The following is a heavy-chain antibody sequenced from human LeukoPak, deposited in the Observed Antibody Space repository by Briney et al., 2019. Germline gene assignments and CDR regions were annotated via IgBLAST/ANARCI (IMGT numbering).Heavy chain of an antibody. CDR2: IYSGGST. D-gene: IGHD4-23*01. J-gene: IGHJ4*02. CDR3: ARLRLRWPLGDYFDY. V-gene: IGHV3-53*01. CDR1: GFTFSRNY. Sequence: GGSLRLSCAASGFTFSRNYMSWVRQAPGKGVEWVSVIYSGGSTYYTDSVTGRFPVSRDNSKNTLYLQMNRLRAEDTAVYYCARLRLRWPLGDYFDYWGQGTLVTVSS.